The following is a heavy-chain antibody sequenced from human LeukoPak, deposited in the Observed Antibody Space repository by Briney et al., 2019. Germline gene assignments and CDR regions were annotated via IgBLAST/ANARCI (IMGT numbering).Heavy chain of an antibody. D-gene: IGHD3-22*01. CDR3: ARGIRYSYDSSTYVPYYFDY. CDR1: GGSFSAYY. J-gene: IGHJ4*02. CDR2: INHSGSA. Sequence: SETLSLTCAAYGGSFSAYYWTWIRQPPGKGLEWIGEINHSGSAKYNPSLKSRVTISVDTSKNQFSLKLTSVTAADTAVYYCARGIRYSYDSSTYVPYYFDYWGQGTLVTVSS. V-gene: IGHV4-34*01.